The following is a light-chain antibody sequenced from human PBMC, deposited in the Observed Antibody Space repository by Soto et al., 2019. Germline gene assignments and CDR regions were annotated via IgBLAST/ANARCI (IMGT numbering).Light chain of an antibody. V-gene: IGKV3-11*01. CDR2: DVS. CDR3: QHYNHWLWT. CDR1: QNISNY. J-gene: IGKJ1*01. Sequence: IVLTQSPATLSLSPGKRATLSCRASQNISNYLIWYQQKPGQAPRLLIYDVSNRATGIPARFSGSGSGTEFTLTISNLQSEDFAVYYCQHYNHWLWTFGQGTKVDIK.